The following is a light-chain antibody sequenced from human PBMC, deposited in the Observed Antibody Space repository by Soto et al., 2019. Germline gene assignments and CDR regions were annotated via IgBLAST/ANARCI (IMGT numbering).Light chain of an antibody. CDR2: GNS. J-gene: IGLJ2*01. CDR3: QSYDSNLSVV. V-gene: IGLV1-40*01. CDR1: SSNIGAGYD. Sequence: QSVLTQPPSVSGAPGQRVTISCTGSSSNIGAGYDVHWYQQLPGTAPKLLIYGNSNRPSGVPDRFSGSKSGPSASLAITGLQAEDEADYYCQSYDSNLSVVFGGGTQLTVL.